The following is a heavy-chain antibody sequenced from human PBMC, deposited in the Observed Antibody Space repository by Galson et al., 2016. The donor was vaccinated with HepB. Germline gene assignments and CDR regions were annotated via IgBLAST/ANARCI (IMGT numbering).Heavy chain of an antibody. D-gene: IGHD2/OR15-2a*01. Sequence: SLRLSCAASGFTFSGHAMTWVRQAPGKGLEWVSGISGSGGITYYAGSVKGRFTISRDNSKNTLYLQMNSLRDEDTAVYYCAKDEIGDFPDYFDYWGQGTLVTVSS. CDR2: ISGSGGIT. CDR3: AKDEIGDFPDYFDY. J-gene: IGHJ4*02. V-gene: IGHV3-23*01. CDR1: GFTFSGHA.